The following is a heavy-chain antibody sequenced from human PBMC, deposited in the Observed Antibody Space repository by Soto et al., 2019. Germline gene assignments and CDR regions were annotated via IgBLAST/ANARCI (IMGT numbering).Heavy chain of an antibody. CDR2: ISPDGGST. J-gene: IGHJ4*02. V-gene: IGHV3-64*01. CDR1: GFTISNYA. D-gene: IGHD1-26*01. CDR3: ARGQTWAHLEY. Sequence: EVQLVESGGGLVQPGGSLRLSCVASGFTISNYAMHWVRQAPGKGLEYVSGISPDGGSTYYANSVRGRFTISTDNSKSTLYLQMGSLRAEDLAVYYCARGQTWAHLEYWGQGTLVIVSS.